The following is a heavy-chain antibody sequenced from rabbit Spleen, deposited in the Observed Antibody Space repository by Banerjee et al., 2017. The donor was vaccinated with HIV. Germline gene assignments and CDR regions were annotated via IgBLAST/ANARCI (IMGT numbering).Heavy chain of an antibody. CDR3: ARDTGSSFSTYGMDL. V-gene: IGHV1S40*01. J-gene: IGHJ6*01. Sequence: QQLVESGGGLVKPGASLTVTCKASGFSFSSGYYMSWVRQAPGKGLEWIACINAVTGKAVYASWAKGRFTCSKTSSTTVTLQMTSLTVADTATYFCARDTGSSFSTYGMDLWGPGTLVTVS. CDR2: INAVTGKA. CDR1: GFSFSSGYY. D-gene: IGHD8-1*01.